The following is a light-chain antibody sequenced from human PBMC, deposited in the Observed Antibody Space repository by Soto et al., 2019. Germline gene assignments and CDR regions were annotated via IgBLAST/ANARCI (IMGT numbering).Light chain of an antibody. CDR3: QQVKTYPRT. CDR1: QAVPNN. V-gene: IGKV1-9*01. CDR2: EES. J-gene: IGKJ4*01. Sequence: DIHLTQSPSFLSASVGDRVTITCRPSQAVPNNMAWYQQKPGKPPKLLIYEESTLHSGVPSRSSGRKSGTQLTLTIDSLQPEDFATYYCQQVKTYPRTFGGGTKVDIK.